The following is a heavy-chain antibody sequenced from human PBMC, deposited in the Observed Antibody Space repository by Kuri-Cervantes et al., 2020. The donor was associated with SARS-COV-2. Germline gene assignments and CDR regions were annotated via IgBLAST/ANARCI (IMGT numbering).Heavy chain of an antibody. CDR3: ARHFRHKDWLIPEVSTYFDS. J-gene: IGHJ4*02. D-gene: IGHD3-22*01. CDR2: IYPGDSDT. V-gene: IGHV5-51*01. CDR1: GYSFPTYW. Sequence: KVSCKGPGYSFPTYWISWVRQVPGKGLEWMGVIYPGDSDTRYSPSFQGQVTMSSDRSISTAYLQWSSLKASDTAIYYCARHFRHKDWLIPEVSTYFDSWGQGTLVTVSS.